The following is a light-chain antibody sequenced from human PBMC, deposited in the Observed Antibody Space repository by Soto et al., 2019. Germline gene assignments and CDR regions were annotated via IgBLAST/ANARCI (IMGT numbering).Light chain of an antibody. Sequence: DIVLTQSPGTLSLSPGEGATLSCRASQSVSSSYLAWYQQKPGQAPRLLIYGASTRATGVPARFSGSGSGTEFTLTISSLQSEDVAVYWCQQYNNWPLAFGPGTRLEIK. CDR1: QSVSSSY. J-gene: IGKJ5*01. CDR2: GAS. CDR3: QQYNNWPLA. V-gene: IGKV3D-15*01.